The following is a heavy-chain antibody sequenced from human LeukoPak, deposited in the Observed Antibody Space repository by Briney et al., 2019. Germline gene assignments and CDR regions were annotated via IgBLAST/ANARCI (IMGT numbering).Heavy chain of an antibody. CDR3: AKGHRWAYCDILTGYIDY. CDR1: GFTFSSYG. D-gene: IGHD3-9*01. CDR2: ISYDGSNK. V-gene: IGHV3-30*18. Sequence: GRSLRLSCAASGFTFSSYGMHWVRQAPGKGLEWVAVISYDGSNKYYADSVKGRFTISRDNSKNTLYLQMNSLRAEDTAVYYCAKGHRWAYCDILTGYIDYWGQGTLVTVSS. J-gene: IGHJ4*02.